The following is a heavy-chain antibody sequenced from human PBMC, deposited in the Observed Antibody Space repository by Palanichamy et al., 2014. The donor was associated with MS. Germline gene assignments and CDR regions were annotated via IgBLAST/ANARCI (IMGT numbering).Heavy chain of an antibody. J-gene: IGHJ4*02. CDR2: ISGSGGST. Sequence: EVQLLESGGGLVQPGGSLRLSCAASGFTFSSYAMSWVRQAPGKGLEWVSAISGSGGSTYYADSVKGRFAISRDNSKNTLYLQMNSLRAEDTAVYYCATMGPRDTAMVRVWSWDYWGQGTLVTVSS. CDR3: ATMGPRDTAMVRVWSWDY. V-gene: IGHV3-23*01. CDR1: GFTFSSYA. D-gene: IGHD5-18*01.